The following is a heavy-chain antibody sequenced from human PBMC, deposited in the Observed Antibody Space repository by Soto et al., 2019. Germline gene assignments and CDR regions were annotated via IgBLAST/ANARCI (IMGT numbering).Heavy chain of an antibody. J-gene: IGHJ6*03. CDR1: GFTFSTYN. V-gene: IGHV3-48*02. D-gene: IGHD3-3*01. CDR2: ITNTGGTI. Sequence: PGGSLRLSCEGSGFTFSTYNMDWVRQAPGKGLEWVSYITNTGGTIYYADSVRGRFTISRDNAKNTLFLQMNSLRDDDTAVYYCARHADYDFWSGPTYMDVWGKGTTVTVSS. CDR3: ARHADYDFWSGPTYMDV.